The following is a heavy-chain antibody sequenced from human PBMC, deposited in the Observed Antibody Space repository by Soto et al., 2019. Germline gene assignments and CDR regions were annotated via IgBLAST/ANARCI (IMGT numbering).Heavy chain of an antibody. CDR1: GINFLNAW. Sequence: PGGSLRLSCAASGINFLNAWMIWVRQAPGKGLEWVARIQRISQGGTREYAAPVKGRFTISRDDSQSTIYLQMNSLTIDDTAVYYCATDRGDYWGRGTLVTVSS. J-gene: IGHJ4*02. CDR2: IQRISQGGTR. CDR3: ATDRGDY. V-gene: IGHV3-15*01.